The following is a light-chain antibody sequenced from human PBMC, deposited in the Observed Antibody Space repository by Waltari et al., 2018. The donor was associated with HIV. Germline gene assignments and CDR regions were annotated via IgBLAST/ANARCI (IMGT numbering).Light chain of an antibody. CDR2: EVS. J-gene: IGLJ1*01. V-gene: IGLV2-14*01. CDR3: SSYTSSSTLV. CDR1: SSDVGGYNY. Sequence: QSALTQPASVSGSPGQSITISCTGTSSDVGGYNYVSWFQQHPGKAPQLMIYEVSNRPSGVSNRFSRSKSGNTASLTISGLQAEDEADYYCSSYTSSSTLVFGTGTKVTVL.